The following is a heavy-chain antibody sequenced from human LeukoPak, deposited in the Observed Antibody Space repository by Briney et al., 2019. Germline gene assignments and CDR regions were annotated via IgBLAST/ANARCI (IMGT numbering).Heavy chain of an antibody. CDR1: GFTFSGSA. Sequence: PGGSLRLSCAASGFTFSGSAMHWVRQASGKGLEWVGRIRSKANSYATAYAASVKGRFTTSRDDSKNTAYLQMNSLKTEDTAVYYCTRPLDDYGDYWGQGTLVTVSS. V-gene: IGHV3-73*01. J-gene: IGHJ4*02. CDR3: TRPLDDYGDY. CDR2: IRSKANSYAT.